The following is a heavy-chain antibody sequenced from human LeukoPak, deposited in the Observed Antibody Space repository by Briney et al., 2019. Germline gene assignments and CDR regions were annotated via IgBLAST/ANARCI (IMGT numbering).Heavy chain of an antibody. CDR2: SYTTGST. CDR3: ARSGGSGFQLDS. D-gene: IGHD3-10*01. J-gene: IGHJ4*02. V-gene: IGHV4-4*07. Sequence: SETLSLTCTVSGGSIGSYYWSWIRQPAGKGLEWIGRSYTTGSTNYNPSLKSRVTVSLDTSKNQLSLNLSSVTAADTAVYYCARSGGSGFQLDSWGQGTLVTASS. CDR1: GGSIGSYY.